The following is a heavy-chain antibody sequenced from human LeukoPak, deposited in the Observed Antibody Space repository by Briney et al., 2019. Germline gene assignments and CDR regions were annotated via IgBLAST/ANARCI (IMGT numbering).Heavy chain of an antibody. J-gene: IGHJ6*02. Sequence: SETLSLTCTVSGGSISSYYWRWIRQPPAPGLEWIGYIYYSGSTNYNPSLKSRVTISVDTSKNQFSLKLSSVTAADTAVYYCARESKDFWSGSKYGMDVWGQGTTVTVSS. CDR1: GGSISSYY. CDR2: IYYSGST. D-gene: IGHD3-3*01. V-gene: IGHV4-59*01. CDR3: ARESKDFWSGSKYGMDV.